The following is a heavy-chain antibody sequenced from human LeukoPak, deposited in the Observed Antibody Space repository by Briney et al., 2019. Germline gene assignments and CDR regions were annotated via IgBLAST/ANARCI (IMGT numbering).Heavy chain of an antibody. CDR3: ARSLTAAAGDY. CDR1: GYRFTSNW. V-gene: IGHV5-51*01. D-gene: IGHD6-25*01. Sequence: GESLRISCKASGYRFTSNWINWVRQIPGKGLEWMAIIYPADSDIRYSPSFQGQVTISADKSISTAYLQWSSLKASDTAMYYCARSLTAAAGDYWGQGTLVTVSS. J-gene: IGHJ4*02. CDR2: IYPADSDI.